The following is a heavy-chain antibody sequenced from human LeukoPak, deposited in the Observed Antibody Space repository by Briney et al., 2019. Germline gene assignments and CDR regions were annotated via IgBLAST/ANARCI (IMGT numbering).Heavy chain of an antibody. Sequence: GESLKIFCKGSGYSFTSYWIGWVRQMPGKGLEWMGIIYPGDSDTRYSPSFQGQVTISADKSISTAYLQWSSLKASDTAVYYCARHPIPKKYCSGGSCYDNYFDYWGQGTLVTVSS. CDR1: GYSFTSYW. J-gene: IGHJ4*02. CDR2: IYPGDSDT. CDR3: ARHPIPKKYCSGGSCYDNYFDY. V-gene: IGHV5-51*01. D-gene: IGHD2-15*01.